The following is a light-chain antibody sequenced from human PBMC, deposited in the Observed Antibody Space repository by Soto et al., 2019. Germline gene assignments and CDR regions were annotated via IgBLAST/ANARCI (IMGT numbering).Light chain of an antibody. V-gene: IGKV1-5*03. CDR2: KTS. CDR3: QQYNSNPLT. CDR1: QSFSTW. Sequence: DIQMTQSPSTLSASVGDRVTITCRASQSFSTWLAWYQQKPGKAPNLLIYKTSILERGVPSRFSGSGSGREFTLTISSLQPDDFATYYCQQYNSNPLTFGGGTKVEIK. J-gene: IGKJ4*01.